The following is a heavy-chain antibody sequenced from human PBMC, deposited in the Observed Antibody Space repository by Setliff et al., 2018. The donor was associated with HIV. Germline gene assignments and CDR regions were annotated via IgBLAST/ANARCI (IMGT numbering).Heavy chain of an antibody. Sequence: EASVKVSCKASGYTFTAYGLSWVRQAPGQGLEWMGGIIPLFGTANYAQKFQGRVTMTTDELMTTAYLELSSLRSEDTAVYYCASGSGYCKNGVCYIGVHRTPDKYYFDSWGQGALVTVSS. D-gene: IGHD2-8*01. J-gene: IGHJ4*02. CDR3: ASGSGYCKNGVCYIGVHRTPDKYYFDS. CDR2: IIPLFGTA. CDR1: GYTFTAYG. V-gene: IGHV1-69*05.